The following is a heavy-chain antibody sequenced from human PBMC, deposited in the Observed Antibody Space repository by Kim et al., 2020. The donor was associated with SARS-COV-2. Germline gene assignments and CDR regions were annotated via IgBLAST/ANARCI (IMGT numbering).Heavy chain of an antibody. CDR1: GDSIDTRDSF. CDR3: ARHMGVDLPRHPAILGVVTIAGGWFDP. Sequence: SETLSLTCTVSGDSIDTRDSFWAWIRQPPGKGLEWVATVSYSGDTYYSPSLKSRVTMSVDTSKNQFSLNLTSATASDTADYFCARHMGVDLPRHPAILGVVTIAGGWFDPWGQGTLVTVCS. CDR2: VSYSGDT. D-gene: IGHD3-3*01. J-gene: IGHJ5*02. V-gene: IGHV4-39*01.